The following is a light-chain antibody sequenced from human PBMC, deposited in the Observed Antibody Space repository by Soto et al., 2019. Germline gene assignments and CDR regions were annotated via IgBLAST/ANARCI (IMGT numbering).Light chain of an antibody. CDR2: DAS. J-gene: IGKJ1*01. V-gene: IGKV1-33*01. Sequence: DIQMTQSPSTLSASVGDRVTITRRASQTISSWLAWYQQKPGKAPKLLIYDASNLETGVPSRFSGSGSGTDFTFTISSLQPEDIATYYCQQYDNLPRTFGQGTKVDIK. CDR1: QTISSW. CDR3: QQYDNLPRT.